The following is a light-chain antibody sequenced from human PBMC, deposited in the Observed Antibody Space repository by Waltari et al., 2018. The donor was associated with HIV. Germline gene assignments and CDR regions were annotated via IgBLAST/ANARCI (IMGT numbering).Light chain of an antibody. CDR2: NDN. J-gene: IGLJ3*02. Sequence: SVLTQSPSASGMSGQGVTISCSGSSADIGTNTVSWYQQLPGTAPKLLISNDNHRPSGVPDRFSGSKSGTSASLAISGLQFEDEADYYCAAWDGGLRGWVFGGGTKLTVL. V-gene: IGLV1-44*01. CDR1: SADIGTNT. CDR3: AAWDGGLRGWV.